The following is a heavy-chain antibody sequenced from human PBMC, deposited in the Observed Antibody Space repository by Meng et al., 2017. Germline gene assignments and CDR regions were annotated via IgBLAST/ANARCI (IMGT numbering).Heavy chain of an antibody. Sequence: SETLSLTCTVSGGSISSGGYYWSWIRQHPGKGLEWIGYIYYSGSTYYNPSLKSRVTISVDTSKNQFSLKLSSVTAADTAVYYCARGSLDSSGWYIDYWGQGTLVTVSS. CDR2: IYYSGST. J-gene: IGHJ4*02. CDR1: GGSISSGGYY. V-gene: IGHV4-31*03. D-gene: IGHD6-19*01. CDR3: ARGSLDSSGWYIDY.